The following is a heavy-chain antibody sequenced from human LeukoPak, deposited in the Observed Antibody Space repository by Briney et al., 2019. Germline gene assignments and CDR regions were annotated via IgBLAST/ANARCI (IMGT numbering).Heavy chain of an antibody. V-gene: IGHV4-39*01. Sequence: SETLSLTCTVSGGSISSSSYYWGWIRQPPGKGLEWIGSIYYSASTYNNPSRKSRVTISVHTSKNQFSLKLTSVTAADTAVYYCARHRDYSSGWLDYWGQGTLVTVSS. CDR3: ARHRDYSSGWLDY. CDR1: GGSISSSSYY. D-gene: IGHD6-19*01. CDR2: IYYSAST. J-gene: IGHJ4*02.